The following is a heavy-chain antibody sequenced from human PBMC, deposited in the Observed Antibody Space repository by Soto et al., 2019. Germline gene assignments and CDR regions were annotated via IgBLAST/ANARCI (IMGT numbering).Heavy chain of an antibody. V-gene: IGHV2-5*01. CDR2: IYWNDDK. Sequence: SGPTLVNPTQTLTLTCTFSGFSLSTSGVGVGWIRQPPGKALEWLALIYWNDDKRYSPSLKSRLTITKDTSKDQVVLTMTNMDPVDTATYYCAQITTVPYFGYWGQGTLVTVSS. D-gene: IGHD4-4*01. CDR3: AQITTVPYFGY. J-gene: IGHJ4*02. CDR1: GFSLSTSGVG.